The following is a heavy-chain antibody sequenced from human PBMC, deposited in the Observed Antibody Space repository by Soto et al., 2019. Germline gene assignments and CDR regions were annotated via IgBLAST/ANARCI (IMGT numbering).Heavy chain of an antibody. CDR1: GGSFIGYY. D-gene: IGHD4-17*01. Sequence: PLEILSLTCAVYGGSFIGYYWSWIRQPPGKGLEWIGEINHSGSTNYNPSLKSRVTISVDTSKNQFSLKLSSVTAADTAVYYCAAGSYGDYTFDYWGQGTLVTVS. J-gene: IGHJ4*02. CDR3: AAGSYGDYTFDY. V-gene: IGHV4-34*01. CDR2: INHSGST.